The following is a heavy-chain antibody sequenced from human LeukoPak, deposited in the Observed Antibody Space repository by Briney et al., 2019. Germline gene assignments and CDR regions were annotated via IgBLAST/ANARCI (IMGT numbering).Heavy chain of an antibody. CDR1: GFTFSSYG. D-gene: IGHD3-22*01. J-gene: IGHJ3*02. Sequence: MTGGSLRLSCAASGFTFSSYGMHWVRQAPGKGLEWVSSISSSRSSIYYADSMKGRFTISRDNAKNSLYLQMNSLRAEDTAVYYCAKESIPRAIVVVTDAFDIWGQGTMVTVSS. CDR3: AKESIPRAIVVVTDAFDI. V-gene: IGHV3-21*01. CDR2: ISSSRSSI.